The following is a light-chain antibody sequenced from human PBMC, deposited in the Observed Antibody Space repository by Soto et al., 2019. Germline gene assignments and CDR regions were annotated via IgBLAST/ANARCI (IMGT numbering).Light chain of an antibody. J-gene: IGLJ2*01. CDR3: SSYTSSSTLYVV. Sequence: QSALTQPASVSGSPGQSITIPCTGTSSDVGGYNYVSWCQQHPGKAPKLMIYDVSNRPSGVSNRFSGSKSGNTASLTISGLQAEDEADYYCSSYTSSSTLYVVFGGGTKVTVL. CDR1: SSDVGGYNY. CDR2: DVS. V-gene: IGLV2-14*01.